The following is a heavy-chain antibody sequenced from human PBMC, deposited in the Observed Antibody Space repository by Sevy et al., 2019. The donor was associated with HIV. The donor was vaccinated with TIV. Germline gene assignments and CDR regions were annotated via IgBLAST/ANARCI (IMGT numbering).Heavy chain of an antibody. CDR1: GFTFSTHW. J-gene: IGHJ4*02. CDR2: IKEDGSEK. Sequence: GGSLRLSCAASGFTFSTHWMSWVRQAPGKGLEWVANIKEDGSEKYYVDTMKGRLTMSRDNAKNSLFLQMNSLRAEDTAVYYCAKDVYWGQGTLVTVSS. CDR3: AKDVY. V-gene: IGHV3-7*03.